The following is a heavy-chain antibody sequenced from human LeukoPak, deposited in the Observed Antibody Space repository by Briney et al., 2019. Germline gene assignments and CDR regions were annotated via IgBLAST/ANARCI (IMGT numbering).Heavy chain of an antibody. V-gene: IGHV1-2*02. D-gene: IGHD3-10*01. CDR2: INPNSGGT. CDR1: GYTLTGYY. J-gene: IGHJ4*02. CDR3: ATAFGELSLNYFDY. Sequence: ASVKVSCKASGYTLTGYYMHWVRQAPGQGLEWMGWINPNSGGTNYAQKFQGRVTMTRDTSISTAYMELSRLRSDDTAVYYCATAFGELSLNYFDYWGQGTLVTVSS.